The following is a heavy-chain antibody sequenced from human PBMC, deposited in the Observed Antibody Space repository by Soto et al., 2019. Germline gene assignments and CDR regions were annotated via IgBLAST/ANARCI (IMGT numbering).Heavy chain of an antibody. CDR1: GYTFTSYD. CDR3: ARDSSSWSFFDP. Sequence: SVKVSCKASGYTFTSYDINWVRQAPGQGLEWMGGVIPIFGTANYAQKFQGRVTITADESTSTAYMELSSLRSEDTAVYYWARDSSSWSFFDPWGQGTLVTVSS. D-gene: IGHD6-13*01. J-gene: IGHJ5*02. CDR2: VIPIFGTA. V-gene: IGHV1-69*13.